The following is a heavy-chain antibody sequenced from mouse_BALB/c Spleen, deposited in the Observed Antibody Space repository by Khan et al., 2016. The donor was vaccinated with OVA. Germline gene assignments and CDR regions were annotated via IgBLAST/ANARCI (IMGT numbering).Heavy chain of an antibody. Sequence: EVELVESGPGLVKPSQSLSLTCTVTGYSITSGYAWNWIRQFPGNKLEWMGYISYSGGTSYNPSFKSRISITRDTSKNQFFLQLNSVTTEDTATYYCARRNYYGYYFDYWGQGTPLTVSS. CDR2: ISYSGGT. V-gene: IGHV3-2*02. D-gene: IGHD1-1*01. J-gene: IGHJ2*01. CDR1: GYSITSGYA. CDR3: ARRNYYGYYFDY.